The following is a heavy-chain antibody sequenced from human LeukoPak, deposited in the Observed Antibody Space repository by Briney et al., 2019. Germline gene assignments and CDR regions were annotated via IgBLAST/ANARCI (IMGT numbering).Heavy chain of an antibody. J-gene: IGHJ4*02. V-gene: IGHV1-2*02. D-gene: IGHD6-19*01. CDR1: GYTFTMYY. CDR3: ARDESPGYSSGWYPY. CDR2: LNPNSGDT. Sequence: ASVKVSCKTSGYTFTMYYMHWVRQAPGLGLEWMGWLNPNSGDTNYVQKFQGRVTMTRDTSISTAYMELSRLRSDDTAVYYCARDESPGYSSGWYPYWGQGTLVTVSS.